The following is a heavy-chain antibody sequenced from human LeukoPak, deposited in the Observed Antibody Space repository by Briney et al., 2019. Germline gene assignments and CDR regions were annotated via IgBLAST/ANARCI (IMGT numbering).Heavy chain of an antibody. Sequence: PSETLSLTCAVYGGSFSGYYWSWIRQPPGKGLEWIGGINHSGSTNYNPSLKSRVTISVDTSKNQFSLKLSSVTAANTAVYYCARGEGLSSSGPSSYYFDYWGQGTLVTVSS. D-gene: IGHD6-6*01. V-gene: IGHV4-34*01. CDR1: GGSFSGYY. CDR3: ARGEGLSSSGPSSYYFDY. J-gene: IGHJ4*02. CDR2: INHSGST.